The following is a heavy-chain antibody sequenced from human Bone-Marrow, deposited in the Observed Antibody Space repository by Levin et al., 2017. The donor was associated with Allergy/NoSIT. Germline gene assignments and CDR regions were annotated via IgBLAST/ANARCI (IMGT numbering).Heavy chain of an antibody. J-gene: IGHJ5*02. CDR1: GGSISSGDYY. Sequence: SETLSLTCTVSGGSISSGDYYWSWIRQPPGKGLEWIGYIYYSGSTYYNPSLKSRVTISVDTSKNQFSLKLSSVTAADTAVYYCARGNGDSLLNWFDPWGQGTLVTVSS. D-gene: IGHD4-17*01. CDR3: ARGNGDSLLNWFDP. V-gene: IGHV4-30-4*01. CDR2: IYYSGST.